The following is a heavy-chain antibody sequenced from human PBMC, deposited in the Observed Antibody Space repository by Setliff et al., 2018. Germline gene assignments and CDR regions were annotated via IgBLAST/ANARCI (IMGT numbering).Heavy chain of an antibody. D-gene: IGHD1-26*01. CDR2: IYYSGTT. Sequence: TLSLTCTVSGGSISSGTYYWSWIRQHPGKGLEWIGYIYYSGTTYYNPSLKSRVTISLDTSKNQFSLNLSSVTAADTAVYYCATRKSSGRLYYMDVWGKGTTVTVSS. V-gene: IGHV4-31*03. CDR1: GGSISSGTYY. CDR3: ATRKSSGRLYYMDV. J-gene: IGHJ6*03.